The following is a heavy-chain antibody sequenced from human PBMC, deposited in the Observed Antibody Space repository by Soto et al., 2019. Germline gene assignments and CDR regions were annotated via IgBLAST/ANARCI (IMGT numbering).Heavy chain of an antibody. CDR2: ISYDGSNT. CDR3: ARDRRGLIVVVPAAMGYYYGMDV. Sequence: PGGSLRLSCAASGFTFSSYGMHWDRQAQGKGLEWVAVISYDGSNTYYAHSVKGRFTISRDNSKNTLYLQMNSLRAEDTAVYYCARDRRGLIVVVPAAMGYYYGMDVWGQGTTVTVSS. CDR1: GFTFSSYG. V-gene: IGHV3-30-3*01. J-gene: IGHJ6*02. D-gene: IGHD2-2*01.